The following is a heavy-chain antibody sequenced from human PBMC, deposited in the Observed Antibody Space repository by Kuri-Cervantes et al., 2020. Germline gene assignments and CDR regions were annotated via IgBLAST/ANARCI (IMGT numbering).Heavy chain of an antibody. CDR2: IYYTGST. CDR1: GGSISSYY. Sequence: SETLSLTCTVSGGSISSYYWSWIRQPPGKGLEWIGYIYYTGSTNYNPSLKSRVTISVDTSKNQFSLKMNSVTSSDTAVYYCARDDCSGGSCYSDWGQGALVTVSS. CDR3: ARDDCSGGSCYSD. V-gene: IGHV4-59*01. J-gene: IGHJ4*02. D-gene: IGHD2-15*01.